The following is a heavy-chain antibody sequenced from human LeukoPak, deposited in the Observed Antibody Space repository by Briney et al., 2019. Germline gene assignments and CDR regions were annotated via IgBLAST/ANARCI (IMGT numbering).Heavy chain of an antibody. CDR2: INHSGST. CDR1: GGSFSGYY. J-gene: IGHJ6*02. D-gene: IGHD2-15*01. Sequence: PSETLSLTCAVYGGSFSGYYWSWIRQPPGKGLEWIGEINHSGSTNYNPSLKSRVTISVDTSKNQFSLKLSSVTAADTAVYYCARDWGVSGGSCYSPPKYYYYYYGMDVWGQGTTVTVPS. CDR3: ARDWGVSGGSCYSPPKYYYYYYGMDV. V-gene: IGHV4-34*01.